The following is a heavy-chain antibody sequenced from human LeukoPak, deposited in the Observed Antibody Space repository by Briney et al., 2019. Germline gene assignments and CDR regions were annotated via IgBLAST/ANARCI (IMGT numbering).Heavy chain of an antibody. J-gene: IGHJ5*02. Sequence: GGSLRLSCAASGFTFSSYWMHWVRQVPGKGLVWVSRFNSDGSSTSYADSVKGRFTISRDNAKNTLYLQMNSLRAEDTAVYYCARERTWLQSGIRHNWFDPWGQGTLVTVSS. V-gene: IGHV3-74*01. D-gene: IGHD5-24*01. CDR2: FNSDGSST. CDR3: ARERTWLQSGIRHNWFDP. CDR1: GFTFSSYW.